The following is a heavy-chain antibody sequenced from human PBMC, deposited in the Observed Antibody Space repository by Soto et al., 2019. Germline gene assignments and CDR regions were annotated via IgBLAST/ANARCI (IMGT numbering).Heavy chain of an antibody. J-gene: IGHJ1*01. CDR1: GYNFFDYG. V-gene: IGHV1-18*01. D-gene: IGHD1-1*01. CDR2: VSPKSGNT. CDR3: ARGRTVSSSGPLLV. Sequence: QLQLVQSGAEVKKPGASVKVSCKASGYNFFDYGVSWVRQAPGQGLESMGWVSPKSGNTDYARKVQRRVTMTTDTPTRTAYRELRGLRSDDTAVYYCARGRTVSSSGPLLVWGQGTLVSVSS.